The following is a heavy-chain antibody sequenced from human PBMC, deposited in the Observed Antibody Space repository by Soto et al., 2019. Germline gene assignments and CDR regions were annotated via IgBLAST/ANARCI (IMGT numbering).Heavy chain of an antibody. Sequence: PGGSLRLSCAASGFTFDDYAMHWVRQAPGKGLEWVSGISWNSGSIGYADSVKGRFTISRDNAKNSLYLQMNSLRAEDTALYYCAKDIGLTGYYNGPLDYYGMDVWGQGTTVTVSS. CDR1: GFTFDDYA. V-gene: IGHV3-9*01. CDR2: ISWNSGSI. CDR3: AKDIGLTGYYNGPLDYYGMDV. D-gene: IGHD3-9*01. J-gene: IGHJ6*02.